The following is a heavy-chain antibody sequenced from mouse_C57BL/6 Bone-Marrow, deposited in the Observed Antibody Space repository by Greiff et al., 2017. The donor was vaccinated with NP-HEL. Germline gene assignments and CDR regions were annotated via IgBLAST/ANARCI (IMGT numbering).Heavy chain of an antibody. J-gene: IGHJ3*01. CDR3: ARPLGFAY. CDR2: ISDGGSYT. V-gene: IGHV5-4*01. D-gene: IGHD6-1*01. CDR1: GFTFSSYA. Sequence: EVQRVESGGGLVKPGGSLKLSCAASGFTFSSYAMSWVRQTPEKRLEWVATISDGGSYTYYPDNVKGRFTISRDNAKNNLYLQMSHLKSEDTAMYYCARPLGFAYWGQGTLVTVSA.